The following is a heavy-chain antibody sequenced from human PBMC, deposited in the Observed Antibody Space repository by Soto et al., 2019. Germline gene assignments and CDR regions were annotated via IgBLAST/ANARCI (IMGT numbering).Heavy chain of an antibody. V-gene: IGHV3-30*18. J-gene: IGHJ6*02. Sequence: PGGSLRLSCAASGFTFSSSGMHWVRQAPGKGLEWVAVISYDGSNKYYADSVKGRFTISRDNSKNTLYLQMNSLRAEDTAVYYCAKEIAAARATSYYYYGMDVWGQGTTVTVSS. CDR1: GFTFSSSG. D-gene: IGHD6-13*01. CDR2: ISYDGSNK. CDR3: AKEIAAARATSYYYYGMDV.